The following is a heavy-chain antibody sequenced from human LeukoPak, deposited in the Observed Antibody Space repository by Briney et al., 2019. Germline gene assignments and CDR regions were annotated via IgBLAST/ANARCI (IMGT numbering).Heavy chain of an antibody. Sequence: GGSLRLSCAASEFTFSNYAMHWVRQAPGKGQEWVAFIRYHGSHKDYADSVKGRFTISRDNSKNTLYLQMNRLRAEDTAIYYCVKVPYFDSSGYHGYWGQGTLVTVSS. V-gene: IGHV3-30*02. CDR2: IRYHGSHK. CDR3: VKVPYFDSSGYHGY. CDR1: EFTFSNYA. D-gene: IGHD3-22*01. J-gene: IGHJ4*02.